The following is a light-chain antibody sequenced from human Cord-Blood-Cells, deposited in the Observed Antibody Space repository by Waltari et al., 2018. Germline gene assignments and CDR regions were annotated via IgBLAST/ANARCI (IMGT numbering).Light chain of an antibody. J-gene: IGLJ1*01. CDR3: CSYAGSYTYV. V-gene: IGLV2-11*01. CDR2: DVS. CDR1: SSAACGYHY. Sequence: QSALTQPRSVSGSPGQSVTITCTATSSAACGYHYVSWYQQHPGKAPNLMIYDVSKRPSGVPDRFSGSKSGNTASLTISGLQAEDEADYYCCSYAGSYTYVFGTGTKVTVL.